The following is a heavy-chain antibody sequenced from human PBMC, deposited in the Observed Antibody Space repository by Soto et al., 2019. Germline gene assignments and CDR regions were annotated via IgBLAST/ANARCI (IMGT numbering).Heavy chain of an antibody. CDR3: ARAQSDPIVGGSYSGGYYFDY. Sequence: EVQLVESGGGLVQPGGSLRLSCAASGFTFSSYEMNWVRQAPGKGLEWVSYISGSGSTIYYADSVKGRFTISRDNAKNSLYLQMNSLRAEDTAVYYCARAQSDPIVGGSYSGGYYFDYWGQGTLVTVSS. CDR1: GFTFSSYE. D-gene: IGHD1-26*01. J-gene: IGHJ4*02. V-gene: IGHV3-48*03. CDR2: ISGSGSTI.